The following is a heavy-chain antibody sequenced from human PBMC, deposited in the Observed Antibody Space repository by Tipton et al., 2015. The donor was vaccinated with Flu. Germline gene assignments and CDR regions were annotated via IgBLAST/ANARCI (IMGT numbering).Heavy chain of an antibody. Sequence: TLSLSCVLSGYSISSGYYWGWIRQPPGKGLEWIGCISHAGSTFHNPSLKSRVILSLDASKNQFSLKLTSVTAADTAVYFRARSTYYYGSGTSDYWGQGTLVTVSS. CDR1: GYSISSGYY. D-gene: IGHD3-10*01. CDR3: ARSTYYYGSGTSDY. V-gene: IGHV4-38-2*01. J-gene: IGHJ4*02. CDR2: ISHAGST.